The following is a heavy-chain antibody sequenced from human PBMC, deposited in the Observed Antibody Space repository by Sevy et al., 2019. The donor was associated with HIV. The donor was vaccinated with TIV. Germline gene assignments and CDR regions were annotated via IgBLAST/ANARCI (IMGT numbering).Heavy chain of an antibody. D-gene: IGHD1-1*01. CDR1: GFTFDDYA. J-gene: IGHJ6*02. V-gene: IGHV3-43D*03. CDR3: AKDIGGYRKYYYYYGMDV. Sequence: GGSLRLSCAASGFTFDDYAMHWVRQAPGKGLEWVSLISWDGGSTYYADSVKGRFTISRDNSKNSLYLQMNSLRAEDTALYYCAKDIGGYRKYYYYYGMDVWGQRTTVTVSS. CDR2: ISWDGGST.